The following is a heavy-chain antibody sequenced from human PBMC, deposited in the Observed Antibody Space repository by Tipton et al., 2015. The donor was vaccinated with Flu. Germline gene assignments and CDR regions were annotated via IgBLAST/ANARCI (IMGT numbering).Heavy chain of an antibody. CDR3: ARRDHSNYVSDPKSWFDP. CDR1: GDSITSDYY. D-gene: IGHD4-11*01. V-gene: IGHV4-38-2*02. J-gene: IGHJ5*02. Sequence: LRLSCTVSGDSITSDYYWGWIRQFPGKGLEWIGTVSRTGSTIYNPSLKSRVTISIDTSKNHFSLKMKSVTASDMAVYYCARRDHSNYVSDPKSWFDPWGQGTLVAVSS. CDR2: VSRTGST.